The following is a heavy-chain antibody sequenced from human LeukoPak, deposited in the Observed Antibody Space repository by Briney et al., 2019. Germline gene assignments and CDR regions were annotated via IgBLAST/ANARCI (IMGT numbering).Heavy chain of an antibody. V-gene: IGHV4-31*03. CDR1: GGSISSGGYY. Sequence: SETLSLTCTVSGGSISSGGYYWSWIRQHPGKGLEWIGYIYYSGSTYYNPSLKRRVTISVDTSKNQFSLKLSSVTAADTAVYYCASRRRDGYTYYFDYWGQGTLVTVSS. J-gene: IGHJ4*02. CDR2: IYYSGST. D-gene: IGHD5-24*01. CDR3: ASRRRDGYTYYFDY.